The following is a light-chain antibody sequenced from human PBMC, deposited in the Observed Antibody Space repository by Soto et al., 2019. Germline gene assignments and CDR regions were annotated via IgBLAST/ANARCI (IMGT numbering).Light chain of an antibody. J-gene: IGKJ1*01. CDR1: QSVSSSY. CDR3: QQYGSSGT. Sequence: EIVMTQSPATLSVSPGERATLSCRASQSVSSSYLAWCQQKPGQAPRLLIYGASSRATGIPDRFSGSGSGTDFTLTISRLEPEDFAVYYCQQYGSSGTFGQGTKVDI. CDR2: GAS. V-gene: IGKV3-20*01.